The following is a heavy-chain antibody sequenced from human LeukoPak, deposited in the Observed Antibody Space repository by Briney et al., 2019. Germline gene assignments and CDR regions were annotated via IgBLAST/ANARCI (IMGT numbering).Heavy chain of an antibody. V-gene: IGHV1-2*02. CDR2: INPNSGGT. CDR1: GYTFTGYY. D-gene: IGHD5-18*01. CDR3: ARSALGYSYGPAFYYGMDV. J-gene: IGHJ6*02. Sequence: ASVKVSCKASGYTFTGYYMHWVRQAPGQGLEWVGWINPNSGGTNYAKKFQGRVTMTRDTSISTAYMELSRLRSDDTAVYYCARSALGYSYGPAFYYGMDVWGQGTTVTVSS.